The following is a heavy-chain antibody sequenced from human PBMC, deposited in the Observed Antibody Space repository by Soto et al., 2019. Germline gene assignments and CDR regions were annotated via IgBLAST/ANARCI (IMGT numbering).Heavy chain of an antibody. CDR3: VRAPEQRPIDY. D-gene: IGHD6-19*01. Sequence: GGSLRLSCAASGFTLSDYWMHWVRQVPGKGLLWVSRISVDGRDTTYADSVKGRFTISRDNAKNTLYLQMDSLRAEDTAVYYCVRAPEQRPIDYWGRGSLVTVSS. CDR1: GFTLSDYW. J-gene: IGHJ4*01. V-gene: IGHV3-74*03. CDR2: ISVDGRDT.